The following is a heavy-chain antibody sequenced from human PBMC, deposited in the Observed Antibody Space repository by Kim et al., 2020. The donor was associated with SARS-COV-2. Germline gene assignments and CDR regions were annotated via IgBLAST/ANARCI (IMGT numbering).Heavy chain of an antibody. CDR2: T. J-gene: IGHJ4*02. V-gene: IGHV6-1*01. Sequence: TDYAVSVKSRITITPDTSKNQFSLQLNSVTPEDTAVYYCASDMSSSSLLYWGQGTLVTVSS. CDR3: ASDMSSSSLLY. D-gene: IGHD6-6*01.